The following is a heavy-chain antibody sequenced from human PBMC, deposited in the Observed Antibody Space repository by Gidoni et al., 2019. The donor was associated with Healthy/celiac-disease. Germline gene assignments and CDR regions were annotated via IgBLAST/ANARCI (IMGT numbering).Heavy chain of an antibody. Sequence: VCQAPGKGLDWVSATSGSGSSTYYADSVKGRFTISRDSFKDTLHLQMNSLRAEDTAVYYCAKGWARLWPMSPFDYWGQGTLVTVSS. V-gene: IGHV3-23*01. CDR3: AKGWARLWPMSPFDY. D-gene: IGHD6-25*01. J-gene: IGHJ4*02. CDR2: TSGSGSST.